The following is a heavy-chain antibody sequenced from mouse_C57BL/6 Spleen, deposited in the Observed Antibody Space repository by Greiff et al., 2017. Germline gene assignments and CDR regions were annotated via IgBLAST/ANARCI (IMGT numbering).Heavy chain of an antibody. D-gene: IGHD2-4*01. V-gene: IGHV5-16*01. CDR2: INYDGSST. CDR1: GFTFSDYY. CDR3: ARLDYDQGYYAMDC. J-gene: IGHJ4*01. Sequence: DVKLVESEGGLVQPGSSMKLSCTASGFTFSDYYMAWVRQVPEKGLEWVANINYDGSSTYYLDSLKSRFIISRDNAKNILYLQMSSLKSEDTATYYCARLDYDQGYYAMDCWGQGTSVTVSS.